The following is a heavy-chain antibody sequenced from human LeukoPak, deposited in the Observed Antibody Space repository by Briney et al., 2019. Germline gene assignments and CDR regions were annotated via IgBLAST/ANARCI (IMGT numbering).Heavy chain of an antibody. V-gene: IGHV4-59*01. J-gene: IGHJ5*02. CDR1: GGSISSYY. CDR2: IYYSGST. D-gene: IGHD3-10*01. Sequence: PSETLSLTCTVSGGSISSYYWSWLRQPPGKGLEWLGYIYYSGSTNYNPSLKSRVTISVDTSKNQFSLKLSSVTAADTAVYYCVGSRRLLWFGESPPTYNWFDPWGQGTLVTVSS. CDR3: VGSRRLLWFGESPPTYNWFDP.